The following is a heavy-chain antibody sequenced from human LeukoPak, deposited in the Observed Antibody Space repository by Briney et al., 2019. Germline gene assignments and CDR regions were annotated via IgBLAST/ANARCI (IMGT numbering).Heavy chain of an antibody. CDR3: AKSRVVPAAGYYYGMDV. CDR1: GFTFGSYG. V-gene: IGHV3-30*18. D-gene: IGHD2-2*01. Sequence: GGSLRLSCAASGFTFGSYGMHWVRQAPGKGLEWVAVISYDGSNKYYADSVKGRFTISRDNSKNTLYLQMNSLRAEDTAVYYCAKSRVVPAAGYYYGMDVWGKGTTVTVSS. J-gene: IGHJ6*04. CDR2: ISYDGSNK.